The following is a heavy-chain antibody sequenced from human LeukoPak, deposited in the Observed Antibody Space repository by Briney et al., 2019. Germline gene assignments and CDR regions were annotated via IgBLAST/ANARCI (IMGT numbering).Heavy chain of an antibody. CDR1: GFTFSSHW. D-gene: IGHD4-17*01. Sequence: GGSLRLSCAASGFTFSSHWMHWVRQAPGKGLVWVSRFNTDGSSTSYADSVKGRFTISRDNAKNTLYLQMNSLRAEDTAVYYCARECRDYGNYIDYWGQGTLVTVSS. V-gene: IGHV3-74*01. CDR3: ARECRDYGNYIDY. J-gene: IGHJ4*02. CDR2: FNTDGSST.